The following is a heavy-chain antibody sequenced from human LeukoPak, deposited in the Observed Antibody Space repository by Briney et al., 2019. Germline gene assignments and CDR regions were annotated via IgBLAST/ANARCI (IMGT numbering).Heavy chain of an antibody. V-gene: IGHV3-15*04. Sequence: GGSLRLSCAASGFTFSSYAMSWVRQAPGKGLEWVGQTVSEIDGGTTDYAAPVKGRFTISRDDSKSTLYLQMNSLKIEDTAVYYCTTDEDWNYARKDVWGQGATVIVSS. CDR3: TTDEDWNYARKDV. J-gene: IGHJ6*02. D-gene: IGHD1-7*01. CDR2: TVSEIDGGTT. CDR1: GFTFSSYA.